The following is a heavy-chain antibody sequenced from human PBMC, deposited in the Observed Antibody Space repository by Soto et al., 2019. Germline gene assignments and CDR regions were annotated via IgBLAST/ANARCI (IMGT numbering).Heavy chain of an antibody. CDR2: ISAYNGNT. V-gene: IGHV1-18*01. Sequence: QVQLVQSGAEVKKPGASVKVSCKASGYTFTSYGISWVRQAPGQGLEWMGWISAYNGNTNYAQKLQGRGTKTTDTSTSTAYMELRSLISDDKAVYYCALHSSSPPYYYYYYGMDVWGQGTTVTVSS. CDR3: ALHSSSPPYYYYYYGMDV. J-gene: IGHJ6*02. D-gene: IGHD6-13*01. CDR1: GYTFTSYG.